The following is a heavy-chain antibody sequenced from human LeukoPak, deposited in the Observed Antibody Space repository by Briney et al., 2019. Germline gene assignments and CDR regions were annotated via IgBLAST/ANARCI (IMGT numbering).Heavy chain of an antibody. CDR2: MNPNSGNT. V-gene: IGHV1-8*03. Sequence: ASVKVSCKASGYTFTSYDFNWVRQATGQGLEWMGWMNPNSGNTGYAQKFQGRVTITRHTSISTAYMELSSLRSEDTAVYYCARGREGYQLIHMDVWGKGTTVTVSS. J-gene: IGHJ6*03. CDR3: ARGREGYQLIHMDV. CDR1: GYTFTSYD. D-gene: IGHD2-2*01.